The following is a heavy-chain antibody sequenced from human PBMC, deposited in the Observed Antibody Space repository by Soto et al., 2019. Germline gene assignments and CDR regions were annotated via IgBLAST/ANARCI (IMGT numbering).Heavy chain of an antibody. D-gene: IGHD3-22*01. CDR2: IYFRGNT. Sequence: PSETLSLTCSVSGDSISRIDYYWTWIRQHPEKGLEWIGNIYFRGNTYYSPSLESRLTISVDTSKNQFSLKLTSVTAEDTAVYYCAREGGSYDSGGYLIRGAFDIWGQGTMVTVSS. V-gene: IGHV4-31*03. J-gene: IGHJ3*02. CDR3: AREGGSYDSGGYLIRGAFDI. CDR1: GDSISRIDYY.